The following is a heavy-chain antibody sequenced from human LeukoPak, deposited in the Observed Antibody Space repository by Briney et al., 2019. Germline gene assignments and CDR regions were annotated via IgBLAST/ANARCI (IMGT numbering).Heavy chain of an antibody. CDR2: ISYDGSNK. CDR3: AYSGSYTEAFDI. D-gene: IGHD1-26*01. J-gene: IGHJ3*02. CDR1: GFTFSGYG. V-gene: IGHV3-30*03. Sequence: GRSLRLSCAASGFTFSGYGMHWVRRAPGKGLEWVAVISYDGSNKYYADSVKGRFTISRDNSKNTLYLQMNSLRAEDTAVYYCAYSGSYTEAFDIWGQETMVTVPS.